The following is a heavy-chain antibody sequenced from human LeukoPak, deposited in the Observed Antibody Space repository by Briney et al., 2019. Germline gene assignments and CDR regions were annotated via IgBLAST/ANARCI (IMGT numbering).Heavy chain of an antibody. CDR2: ISAYNGNT. CDR1: GCTFTSYG. D-gene: IGHD3-22*01. CDR3: ARLSPDVRESLYSKYYYDSSGYYGNYFDY. V-gene: IGHV1-18*01. J-gene: IGHJ4*02. Sequence: ASVKVSCKASGCTFTSYGISWVRQAPGQGLEWMGWISAYNGNTNYAQKLQGRVTMTTDTSTSTAYMELRSLRSDDTAVYYCARLSPDVRESLYSKYYYDSSGYYGNYFDYWGQGTLVTVSS.